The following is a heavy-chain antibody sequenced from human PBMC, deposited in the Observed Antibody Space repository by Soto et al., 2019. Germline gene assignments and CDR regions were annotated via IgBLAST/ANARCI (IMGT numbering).Heavy chain of an antibody. CDR3: ARSQGSRTSVEIDYCYYYGMDV. J-gene: IGHJ6*02. CDR1: GGTFSSYA. D-gene: IGHD2-2*01. CDR2: IIPISGTA. Sequence: QVQLVQSGAEVKKPGSSVKVSCKASGGTFSSYAISWVRQAPGQGLEWMGGIIPISGTANYAQKFQGRVTITADESTSTGYRELSSLRSEDTAVYYCARSQGSRTSVEIDYCYYYGMDVWGQGTTVTVSS. V-gene: IGHV1-69*01.